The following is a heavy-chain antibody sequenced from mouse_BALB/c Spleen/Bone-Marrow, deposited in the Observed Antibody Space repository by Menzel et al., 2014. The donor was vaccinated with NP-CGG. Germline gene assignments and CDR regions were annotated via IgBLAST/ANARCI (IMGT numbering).Heavy chain of an antibody. V-gene: IGHV4-1*02. J-gene: IGHJ3*01. CDR2: INPDSSTI. CDR1: GFDFSRYW. CDR3: SRLGYYGGFAY. D-gene: IGHD2-3*01. Sequence: EVKLVESGGGLVQPGGSLKLSCAASGFDFSRYWMSWVRRAPGKGLEWIGEINPDSSTINYTPSLKDKFIISRDNAKNTLYLQMSKVRSEDTALYYCSRLGYYGGFAYWGQGTLVTVSA.